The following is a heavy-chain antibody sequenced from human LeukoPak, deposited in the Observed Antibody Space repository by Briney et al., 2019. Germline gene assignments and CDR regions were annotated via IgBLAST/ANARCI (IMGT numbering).Heavy chain of an antibody. CDR3: AREGTGDDDAFDI. Sequence: PGGSLRLSCAASGFTFSSYDMHWVRQAPGKGLEWVSAIGPAGDTYYPSSVKGRFTIFRENAENSLYLRMNRLRAGDTAVYFCAREGTGDDDAFDIWGQGTMVTVSS. D-gene: IGHD7-27*01. CDR2: IGPAGDT. V-gene: IGHV3-13*01. CDR1: GFTFSSYD. J-gene: IGHJ3*02.